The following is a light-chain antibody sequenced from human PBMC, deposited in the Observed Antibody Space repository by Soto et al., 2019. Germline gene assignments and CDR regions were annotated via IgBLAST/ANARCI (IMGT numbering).Light chain of an antibody. CDR3: AAWDDSLNGVV. Sequence: QSVLTQPPSASATPRQTATISRSGGSSNIGSNYVYWYQQVPGTAPKLLIYRNDQRPSGVPDRFSGSKSCTSASLAISGLRSEDEADHYCAAWDDSLNGVVFGGGTKLTVL. CDR1: SSNIGSNY. CDR2: RND. J-gene: IGLJ2*01. V-gene: IGLV1-47*01.